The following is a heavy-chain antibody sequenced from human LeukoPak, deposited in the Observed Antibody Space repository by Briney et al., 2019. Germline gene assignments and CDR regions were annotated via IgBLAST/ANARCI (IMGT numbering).Heavy chain of an antibody. CDR1: GGSISSYY. D-gene: IGHD1-20*01. CDR3: ATGGSYNWNDDHGNWFDP. J-gene: IGHJ5*02. CDR2: IYTSGST. Sequence: SETLSLTCTVSGGSISSYYWSWIRQPAGKGLEWIGRIYTSGSTNYNPSLKSRVTMSVDTSKNQFSLKLSSVTAADTAVYYCATGGSYNWNDDHGNWFDPWGQGTLVTVSS. V-gene: IGHV4-4*07.